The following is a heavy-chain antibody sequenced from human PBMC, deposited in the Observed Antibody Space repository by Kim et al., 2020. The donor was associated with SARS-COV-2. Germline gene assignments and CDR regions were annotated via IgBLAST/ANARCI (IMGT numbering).Heavy chain of an antibody. CDR3: ARGRSSDFGAFDI. Sequence: ADSVKGRFTISRDNAKNSLYLQMNSLRAEDTAVYYCARGRSSDFGAFDIWGQGTMVTVSS. V-gene: IGHV3-21*01. D-gene: IGHD3-22*01. J-gene: IGHJ3*02.